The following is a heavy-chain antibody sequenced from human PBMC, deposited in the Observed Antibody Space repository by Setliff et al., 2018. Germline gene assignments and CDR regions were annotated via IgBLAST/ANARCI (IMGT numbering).Heavy chain of an antibody. CDR1: GFTFSTAW. J-gene: IGHJ3*01. CDR3: TTDRAACSGSSCYNGFDV. CDR2: IKGKNDGLAT. D-gene: IGHD2-2*02. V-gene: IGHV3-15*07. Sequence: PGGSLRLSCAASGFTFSTAWMNWVRQAPGKGLEWVGRIKGKNDGLATDYAAPVKGRFTISRDDSKNTLYLQMSSLKTEDTAMYYCTTDRAACSGSSCYNGFDVWGQGTMVTVSS.